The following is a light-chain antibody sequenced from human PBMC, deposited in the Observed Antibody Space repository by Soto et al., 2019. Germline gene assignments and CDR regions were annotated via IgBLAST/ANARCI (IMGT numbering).Light chain of an antibody. Sequence: QLVLAQPASVSGSPGQSITISCTGTSSDIGTYNYVSWYQQHAGKVPKLMIYDVSNRPSGVSDRFSGSKSGNTASLTISGLQAEDEADYYCTSYTSSRTVVFGGGTKLTVL. CDR2: DVS. J-gene: IGLJ2*01. V-gene: IGLV2-14*03. CDR1: SSDIGTYNY. CDR3: TSYTSSRTVV.